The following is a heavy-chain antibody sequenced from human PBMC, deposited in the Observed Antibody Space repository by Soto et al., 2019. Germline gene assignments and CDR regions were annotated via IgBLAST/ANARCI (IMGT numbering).Heavy chain of an antibody. CDR1: GGSFSGYY. J-gene: IGHJ5*02. D-gene: IGHD3-3*01. Sequence: SETLSLTCAVYGGSFSGYYWSWIRQPPGKGLEWIGEINHSGSTNYNPSLKSRVTISVDTSKNQFSLKLSSVTAADTAVYYCARVGKGLRFLEWLPNWFDPWGQGTLVTVSS. CDR3: ARVGKGLRFLEWLPNWFDP. V-gene: IGHV4-34*01. CDR2: INHSGST.